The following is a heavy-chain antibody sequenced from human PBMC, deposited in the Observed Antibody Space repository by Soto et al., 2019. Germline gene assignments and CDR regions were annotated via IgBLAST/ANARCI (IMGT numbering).Heavy chain of an antibody. CDR3: AKGGGYCSGGSCYPIWGYYYYYMDV. CDR1: GFTFSSYA. J-gene: IGHJ6*03. V-gene: IGHV3-23*01. Sequence: EVQLLESGGGLVQPGGSLRLSCAASGFTFSSYAMSWVRQAPGKGLEWVSAISGSGGSTYYADSVKGRFTISRDNSKNTLYLQMNSLGAEDTAVYYCAKGGGYCSGGSCYPIWGYYYYYMDVRGKGTTVTVSS. CDR2: ISGSGGST. D-gene: IGHD2-15*01.